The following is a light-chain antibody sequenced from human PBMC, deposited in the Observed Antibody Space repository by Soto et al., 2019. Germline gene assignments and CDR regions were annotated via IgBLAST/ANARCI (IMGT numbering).Light chain of an antibody. J-gene: IGLJ1*01. CDR1: SRDVAAYNY. CDR2: DVS. CDR3: SSYTSGGNYV. Sequence: QSVLTQPASVSGSPGQSITISCTGTSRDVAAYNYVSWYQQHPGKAPKLMVYDVSNRPSGVSNRFSGSKSGNTASLTISGLQAEHEADYYCSSYTSGGNYVFGTGTKLTVL. V-gene: IGLV2-14*03.